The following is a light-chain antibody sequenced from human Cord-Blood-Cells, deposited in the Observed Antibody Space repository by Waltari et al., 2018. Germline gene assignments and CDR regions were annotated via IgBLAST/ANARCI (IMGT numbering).Light chain of an antibody. V-gene: IGKV1-33*01. CDR2: DAS. CDR1: QDISNY. Sequence: DIQMTQSPSSLSASVGDRVTITCPESQDISNYLNWYQQKPGKAPKPLIYDASNLETGVPSRFSGSGSGTDFTFTISSLQPEDIATYYCQQYDNLLFTFGPGTKVDIK. J-gene: IGKJ3*01. CDR3: QQYDNLLFT.